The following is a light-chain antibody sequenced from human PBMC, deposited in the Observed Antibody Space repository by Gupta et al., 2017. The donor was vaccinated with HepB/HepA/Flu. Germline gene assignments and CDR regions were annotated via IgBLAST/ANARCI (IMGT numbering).Light chain of an antibody. J-gene: IGKJ1*01. Sequence: EIVLTQSPGTLSLSPGERATLSCRASQSVSSSYLAWYQQRPGQAPRLLIYGASSRATAISDRFSGSGSGTDFTLTISRLEPGDFAVYYCQQDGSSPRTFGQGTKVEI. V-gene: IGKV3-20*01. CDR2: GAS. CDR3: QQDGSSPRT. CDR1: QSVSSSY.